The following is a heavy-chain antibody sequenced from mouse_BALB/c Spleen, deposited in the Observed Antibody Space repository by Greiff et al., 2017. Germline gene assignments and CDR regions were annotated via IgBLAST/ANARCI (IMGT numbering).Heavy chain of an antibody. Sequence: VQLQQSGPELVKPGASVKISCKASGFTFTDYYIHWVKQKPGQGLEWIGWIYPGSGNTKYNEKFKGQATLTVDTSSSTAYMQLSSLTSEDTAVYYCAIRFITTVVAKSRCLDVWGAGTTVTVSS. J-gene: IGHJ1*01. CDR2: IYPGSGNT. V-gene: IGHV1-84*02. CDR1: GFTFTDYY. D-gene: IGHD1-1*01. CDR3: AIRFITTVVAKSRCLDV.